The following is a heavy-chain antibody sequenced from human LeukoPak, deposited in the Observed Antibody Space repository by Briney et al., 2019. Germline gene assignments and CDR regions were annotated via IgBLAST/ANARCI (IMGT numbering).Heavy chain of an antibody. CDR3: ARTSSGWYNYYYYYYMDV. Sequence: PSETLSLTCAVYDGSFSGYYWSWIRQPPGKGLEWIGEINHSGSTNYNPSLKSRVTISLDTSKSQFSLKVRYVTAADTAVYYCARTSSGWYNYYYYYYMDVWGKGTTVTISS. CDR2: INHSGST. CDR1: DGSFSGYY. V-gene: IGHV4-34*01. J-gene: IGHJ6*03. D-gene: IGHD6-19*01.